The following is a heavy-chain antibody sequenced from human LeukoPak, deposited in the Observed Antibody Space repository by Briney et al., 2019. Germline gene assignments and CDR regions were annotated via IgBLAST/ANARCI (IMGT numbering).Heavy chain of an antibody. V-gene: IGHV3-53*01. J-gene: IGHJ4*02. Sequence: GGSLRLSCAASGFTVSSNCMSWVRQAPGKGLEWVSVIYRTGSTYYAESVKGRFTISRDNSKNTLYLQMHSLRAEDTAVYYCARDLFRSEQVCLNDYWGQGTLVTVSS. CDR3: ARDLFRSEQVCLNDY. CDR1: GFTVSSNC. D-gene: IGHD3-16*01. CDR2: IYRTGST.